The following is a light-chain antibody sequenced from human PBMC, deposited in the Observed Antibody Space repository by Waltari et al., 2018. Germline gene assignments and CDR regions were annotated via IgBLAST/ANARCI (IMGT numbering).Light chain of an antibody. V-gene: IGKV4-1*01. J-gene: IGKJ2*01. Sequence: DIVMTQSPDSLAVSLGERATINCKSSQSVLYSSNNKNYLAWYQQKPGQPPKLRICWASTRESVVADRFSGSGSGTDFTLTISSLQAEDVAVYYCQEYYGTPPDTFGQGTKLEIK. CDR1: QSVLYSSNNKNY. CDR3: QEYYGTPPDT. CDR2: WAS.